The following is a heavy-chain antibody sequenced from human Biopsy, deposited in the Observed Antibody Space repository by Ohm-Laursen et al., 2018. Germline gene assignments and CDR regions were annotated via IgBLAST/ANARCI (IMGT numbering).Heavy chain of an antibody. J-gene: IGHJ6*02. CDR1: GESFNGYY. V-gene: IGHV4-34*01. Sequence: SDTLSLTWAVYGESFNGYYWSWIRQTPGKGLEWIGEINHSGRTNYNPSLKSRVTILVDTSKNQFSLKVRSVTAADTAVYYCVRGVDYYDPYHYYALDVWGQGTTVTVSS. D-gene: IGHD3-22*01. CDR3: VRGVDYYDPYHYYALDV. CDR2: INHSGRT.